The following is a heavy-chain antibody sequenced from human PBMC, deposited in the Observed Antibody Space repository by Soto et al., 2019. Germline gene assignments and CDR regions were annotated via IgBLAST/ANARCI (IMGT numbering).Heavy chain of an antibody. CDR2: ISAYNGNT. D-gene: IGHD3-9*01. CDR3: ARDLRRYFDWLFLPYGMDV. J-gene: IGHJ6*02. CDR1: GYTFTSYG. V-gene: IGHV1-18*01. Sequence: VASVKVSCKASGYTFTSYGISWVRQAPGQGLEWMGWISAYNGNTNYAQKLQGRVTMTTDTSTSTAYMELRSLRSDDTAVYYCARDLRRYFDWLFLPYGMDVWGQGTTVTVS.